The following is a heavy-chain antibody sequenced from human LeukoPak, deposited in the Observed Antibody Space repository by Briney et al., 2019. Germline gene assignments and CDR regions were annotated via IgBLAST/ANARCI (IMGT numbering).Heavy chain of an antibody. D-gene: IGHD6-6*01. CDR2: ISSSGSTI. V-gene: IGHV3-11*01. Sequence: PGGSLRLSCAASGFTFSDYYMSWIRQAPGKGLEWVSYISSSGSTIYYADSVKGRFTISRDNAKNSLYLQMNSLRAEDTAVYYCAREYSSSSDFFDYWGQGTLVTVSS. CDR3: AREYSSSSDFFDY. CDR1: GFTFSDYY. J-gene: IGHJ4*02.